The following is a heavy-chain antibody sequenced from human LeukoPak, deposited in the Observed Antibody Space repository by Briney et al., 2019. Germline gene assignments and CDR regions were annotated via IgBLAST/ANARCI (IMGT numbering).Heavy chain of an antibody. CDR1: GGTFSSYA. J-gene: IGHJ6*02. Sequence: SVKVSCKASGGTFSSYAISWVRQAPGQGLEWMGGIIPIFGTANYAQKFQGRVTITADESTSTAYMELSSLRSEDTAVYYCARGLGSGGSWTYYYYYYGMDVWGQGTTVTVSS. V-gene: IGHV1-69*13. CDR3: ARGLGSGGSWTYYYYYYGMDV. CDR2: IIPIFGTA. D-gene: IGHD2-15*01.